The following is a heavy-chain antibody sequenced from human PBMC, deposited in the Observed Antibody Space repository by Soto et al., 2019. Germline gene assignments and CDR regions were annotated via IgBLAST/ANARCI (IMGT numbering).Heavy chain of an antibody. CDR1: GGTFSSYA. J-gene: IGHJ5*02. Sequence: QVQLVQSGAEVKKPGSSVKVCCKASGGTFSSYAISWVRQAPGQGLEWMGGIIPIFGTANYAQKFQGRVTITADESTSTAYMELSSLRSEDTAVYYCARDRGYYYGSGSRGFDPWGQGTLVTVSS. D-gene: IGHD3-10*01. CDR3: ARDRGYYYGSGSRGFDP. CDR2: IIPIFGTA. V-gene: IGHV1-69*01.